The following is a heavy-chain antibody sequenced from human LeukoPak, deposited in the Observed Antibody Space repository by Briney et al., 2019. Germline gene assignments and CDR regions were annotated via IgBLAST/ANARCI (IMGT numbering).Heavy chain of an antibody. J-gene: IGHJ1*01. V-gene: IGHV3-30*02. Sequence: PGGSLRLSCAASGFTFSSYGMHWVRQAPGMGLEWVAFIRYDGSNKYYADSVKGRFTISRDNSKNTLYLQMNSLRAEDTAVYYCAKDRQPAATRMPFQHWGQGTLVTVSS. CDR1: GFTFSSYG. CDR2: IRYDGSNK. D-gene: IGHD2-2*01. CDR3: AKDRQPAATRMPFQH.